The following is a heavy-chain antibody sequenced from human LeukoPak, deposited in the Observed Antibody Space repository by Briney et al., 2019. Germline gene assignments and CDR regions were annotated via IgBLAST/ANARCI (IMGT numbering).Heavy chain of an antibody. J-gene: IGHJ5*02. Sequence: GGSLILSCAASGFTFSSYCMSWVRQAPGKGLEWVSAISGSGGSTYYADSVKGRFTISRDNSKNTLFLQMNSLRAEDTAVYYCAKGARSSLPNFAWFDPWGQGTLVTVSS. CDR3: AKGARSSLPNFAWFDP. D-gene: IGHD2-15*01. CDR1: GFTFSSYC. V-gene: IGHV3-23*01. CDR2: ISGSGGST.